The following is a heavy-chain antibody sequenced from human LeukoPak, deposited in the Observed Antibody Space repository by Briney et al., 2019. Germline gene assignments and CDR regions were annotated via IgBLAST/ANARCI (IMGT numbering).Heavy chain of an antibody. D-gene: IGHD3-3*01. CDR2: INQDGRQK. J-gene: IGHJ4*02. Sequence: GGALRLSCAASGFTLSLDLMSWGRQAPGEGVEWVAKINQDGRQKYYVDSVKGRFTISRDNAKNSLYLQMNSLRAEDTAVYYCARENSWSFDDWGPGTLVTVSS. CDR3: ARENSWSFDD. V-gene: IGHV3-7*01. CDR1: GFTLSLDL.